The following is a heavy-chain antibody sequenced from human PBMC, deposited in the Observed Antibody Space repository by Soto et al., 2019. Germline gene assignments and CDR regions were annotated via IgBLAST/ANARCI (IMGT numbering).Heavy chain of an antibody. CDR1: GGSISSYY. Sequence: SETLSLTCTVSGGSISSYYWSWIRQPPGKGLEHIGHIHDSGSTNYNPSLKSRVTMSVDTSKNQFSLNLSSVTAADTAVYYCARGGVDYYDSSGYYFSPYYFDYWGQGTLVTVSS. CDR3: ARGGVDYYDSSGYYFSPYYFDY. V-gene: IGHV4-59*12. CDR2: IHDSGST. D-gene: IGHD3-22*01. J-gene: IGHJ4*02.